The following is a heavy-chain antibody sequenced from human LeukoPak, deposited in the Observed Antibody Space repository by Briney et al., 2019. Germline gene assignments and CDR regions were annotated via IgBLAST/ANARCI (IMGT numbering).Heavy chain of an antibody. V-gene: IGHV3-23*01. CDR1: GFTFSTHA. Sequence: GGSLRLSCAASGFTFSTHAMSWVRQAPGKGLEWVSDISASGGSTYYADSVKGRFTVSRDNSKNTLYLQMSSLRADDRAVYYCAKGPRQQLVTRFDNWGQGTLVTVSS. CDR3: AKGPRQQLVTRFDN. CDR2: ISASGGST. J-gene: IGHJ4*02. D-gene: IGHD6-13*01.